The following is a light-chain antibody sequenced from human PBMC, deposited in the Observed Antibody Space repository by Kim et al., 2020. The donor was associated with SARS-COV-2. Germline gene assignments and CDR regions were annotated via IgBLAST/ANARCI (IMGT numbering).Light chain of an antibody. J-gene: IGKJ4*01. CDR3: QHYNDWPSLT. V-gene: IGKV3-15*01. CDR1: QSVSHN. CDR2: GAS. Sequence: SPGERATLSCRASQSVSHNLAWYQQKPGQAPRLRIHGASTRATGIPGRFSGSGSGTEFTLTISNLQSEDFAVYYCQHYNDWPSLTFGGGTKVDIK.